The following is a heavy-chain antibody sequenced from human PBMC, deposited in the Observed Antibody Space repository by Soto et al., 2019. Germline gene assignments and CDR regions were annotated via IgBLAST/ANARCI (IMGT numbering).Heavy chain of an antibody. Sequence: SETLSLTCTVSGGSISSSSYYWGWIRQPPGKGLEWIGSIYYSGSTYYNPSLKSRVTISVDTSKNQFSLKLSSVTAADTAVYYCARDGFLEWLFHRDNWFDPWGQGTLVTVSS. CDR2: IYYSGST. CDR3: ARDGFLEWLFHRDNWFDP. D-gene: IGHD3-3*01. CDR1: GGSISSSSYY. V-gene: IGHV4-39*02. J-gene: IGHJ5*02.